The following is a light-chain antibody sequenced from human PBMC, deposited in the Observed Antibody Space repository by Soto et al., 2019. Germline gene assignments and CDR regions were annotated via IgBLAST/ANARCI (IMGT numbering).Light chain of an antibody. Sequence: QSVLTQPPSVSAAPGQKVTISCSGSSSNIGNNYVSWYQQLPDTAPKLLISGTNNRPSGVPDRFSGSKSGTSASLAITGLQAEDEAHYYCQTYDNSLLGSNVFGTGTKVTVL. CDR1: SSNIGNNY. J-gene: IGLJ1*01. V-gene: IGLV1-40*01. CDR2: GTN. CDR3: QTYDNSLLGSNV.